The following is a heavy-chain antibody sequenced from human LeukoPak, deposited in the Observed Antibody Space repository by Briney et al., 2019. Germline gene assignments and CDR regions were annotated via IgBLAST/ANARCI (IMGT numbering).Heavy chain of an antibody. D-gene: IGHD3-22*01. CDR1: GFTFSSYA. J-gene: IGHJ3*01. V-gene: IGHV3-23*01. Sequence: GGSLRLSCAASGFTFSSYAMSWVRQAPGKGLEWVSVISHDADITRYADSVKGRLTISRDNSKSTLYLQMNSLRGDDTAVYYCARRGPASDYYKGGFDVWGQGTMVTVSS. CDR3: ARRGPASDYYKGGFDV. CDR2: ISHDADIT.